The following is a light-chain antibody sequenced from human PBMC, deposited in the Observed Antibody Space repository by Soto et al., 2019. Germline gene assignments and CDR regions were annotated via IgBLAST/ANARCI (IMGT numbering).Light chain of an antibody. Sequence: EIVMTQSPATLSVSPGERVTLSCRASQSVSSNLAWYQQKPGQSPRLLIYGASTRATGIPARFSGSGSGTEFTLTISSLQSEDFAIYYCQQYYSYPFTFGPGTKVDIK. V-gene: IGKV3-15*01. CDR1: QSVSSN. CDR2: GAS. CDR3: QQYYSYPFT. J-gene: IGKJ3*01.